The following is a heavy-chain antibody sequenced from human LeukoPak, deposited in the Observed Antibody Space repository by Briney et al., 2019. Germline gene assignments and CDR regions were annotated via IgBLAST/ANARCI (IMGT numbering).Heavy chain of an antibody. CDR2: ISSSGNTI. Sequence: PGGSLRLSCAASGFTFSSYSMNWVRQAPGKGLEWVSYISSSGNTIYYADSVKGRFTISRDNAKNSLYLQMTSLRAEDTAVYYCARGGGYYGSGSLHYYYYGMDVWGQGTTVTVSS. V-gene: IGHV3-48*04. D-gene: IGHD3-10*01. CDR1: GFTFSSYS. CDR3: ARGGGYYGSGSLHYYYYGMDV. J-gene: IGHJ6*02.